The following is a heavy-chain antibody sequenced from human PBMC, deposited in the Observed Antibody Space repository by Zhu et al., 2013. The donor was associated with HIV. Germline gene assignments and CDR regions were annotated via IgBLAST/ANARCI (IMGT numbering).Heavy chain of an antibody. CDR2: MNPNSGNT. J-gene: IGHJ6*03. CDR3: ARRPPSYTRRRGYYYFYYMDV. CDR1: GFTFTSCD. V-gene: IGHV1-8*03. D-gene: IGHD2-2*01. Sequence: QVQLVQSGAEVKKPGASVKVSCKASGFTFTSCDINWVRQATGQGLEWMGWMNPNSGNTGYAQKFQGRVTITRNTSISTAYMELSSLRSEDTAVYYCARRPPSYTRRRGYYYFYYMDVWGQRDHGHRLL.